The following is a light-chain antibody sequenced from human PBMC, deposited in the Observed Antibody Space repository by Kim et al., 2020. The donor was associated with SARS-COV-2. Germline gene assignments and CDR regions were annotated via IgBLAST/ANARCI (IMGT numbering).Light chain of an antibody. J-gene: IGLJ3*02. CDR2: QDT. Sequence: VSPGPAAHTSAIGEKLVDISSPGYQKHPGQSPVLVIYQDTMRPSAIPGRFSGSNSGKTAPLPIGETQAMDEHDYYCQTLHSSNVVFAGGTQLTFL. CDR3: QTLHSSNVV. V-gene: IGLV3-1*01. CDR1: KLVDIS.